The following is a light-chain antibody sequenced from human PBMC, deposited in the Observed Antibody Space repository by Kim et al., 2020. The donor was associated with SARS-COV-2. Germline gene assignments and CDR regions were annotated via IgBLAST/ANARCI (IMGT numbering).Light chain of an antibody. J-gene: IGKJ2*03. CDR2: ATS. CDR3: QQSYSSPRG. V-gene: IGKV1-39*01. Sequence: DIQMTQSPSSLSASVGDRVAITCRASQSIRNYLNWYQQKPGKAPKLLIYATSTLKSGVPSRFSGSGSGTDFTLTISSLQPEDFATYYCQQSYSSPRGFGQGTKLEIK. CDR1: QSIRNY.